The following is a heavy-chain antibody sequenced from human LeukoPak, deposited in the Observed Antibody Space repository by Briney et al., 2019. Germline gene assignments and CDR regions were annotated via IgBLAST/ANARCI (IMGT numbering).Heavy chain of an antibody. CDR2: INHSGRT. J-gene: IGHJ2*01. V-gene: IGHV4-34*01. Sequence: SETLSLTCAVYGGSFSTDYWRWIRQPPGQALECIGEINHSGRTNYNPSLKSRVTISVDTSKIQFALELSSVTAADTAVYYCARTGELVGYFDLWGRGTLVTVSS. CDR3: ARTGELVGYFDL. D-gene: IGHD1-26*01. CDR1: GGSFSTDY.